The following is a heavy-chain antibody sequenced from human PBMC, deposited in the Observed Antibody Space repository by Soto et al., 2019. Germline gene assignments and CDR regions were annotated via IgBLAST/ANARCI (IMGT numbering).Heavy chain of an antibody. Sequence: SENLSLTCPVSGGSISSYYWSWIRQPPGKGLEWIGYIYYSGSTNYNPSLKSRVTISVDTSKNQFSLKLSSVTAADTAVYYCARGPQQLVNHDAFDIWRQGTMVT. CDR2: IYYSGST. V-gene: IGHV4-59*01. D-gene: IGHD6-13*01. J-gene: IGHJ3*02. CDR3: ARGPQQLVNHDAFDI. CDR1: GGSISSYY.